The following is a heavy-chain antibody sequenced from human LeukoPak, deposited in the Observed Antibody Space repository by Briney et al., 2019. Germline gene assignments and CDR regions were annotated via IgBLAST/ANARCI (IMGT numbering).Heavy chain of an antibody. J-gene: IGHJ6*03. D-gene: IGHD3-10*01. Sequence: ASVKVSRKASGYTFTSYGISWVRQAPGQGLEWMGWISAYNGNTNYAQKLQGRVTMTTDTSTSTAYMELRSLRSDDMAVYYCAREGYYYGSGSRTPGSYYYYMDVWGKGTTVTVSS. CDR2: ISAYNGNT. CDR3: AREGYYYGSGSRTPGSYYYYMDV. V-gene: IGHV1-18*03. CDR1: GYTFTSYG.